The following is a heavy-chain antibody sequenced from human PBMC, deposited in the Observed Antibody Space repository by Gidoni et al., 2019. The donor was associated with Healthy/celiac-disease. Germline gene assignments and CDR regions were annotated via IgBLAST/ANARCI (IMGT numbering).Heavy chain of an antibody. D-gene: IGHD5-12*01. CDR2: IYYSGST. CDR3: AREDSGYDKKADY. Sequence: QLQLQESGPGLVKPSETLSLTCTVPGGSISSSSYYWGWIRQPPGKGREWIGSIYYSGSTYYNPSLKSRVTISVDTSKNQFSLKLSSVTAADTAVYYCAREDSGYDKKADYWGQGTLVTVSS. V-gene: IGHV4-39*07. J-gene: IGHJ4*02. CDR1: GGSISSSSYY.